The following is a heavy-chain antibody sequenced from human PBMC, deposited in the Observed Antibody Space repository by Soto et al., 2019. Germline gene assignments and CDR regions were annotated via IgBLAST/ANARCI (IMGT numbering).Heavy chain of an antibody. D-gene: IGHD6-6*01. CDR1: SGSFSGYY. J-gene: IGHJ4*02. Sequence: SETLSLTCSIYSGSFSGYYWSWTRQPPGKGLEWIGDISQSGNTNYSPSLKSRVSISIDTSKKQFSLNLASVSAADTAVYYCARAPKVSGSSQTRPDFWGQGTLVTVSS. CDR2: ISQSGNT. V-gene: IGHV4-34*01. CDR3: ARAPKVSGSSQTRPDF.